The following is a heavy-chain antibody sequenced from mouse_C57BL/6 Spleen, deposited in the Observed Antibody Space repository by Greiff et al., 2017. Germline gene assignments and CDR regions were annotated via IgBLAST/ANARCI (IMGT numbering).Heavy chain of an antibody. CDR2: IDPSDSYT. J-gene: IGHJ1*03. CDR3: AREGSPYFDV. V-gene: IGHV1-69*01. Sequence: VQLQQSGAELVMPGASVKLSCKASGYTFTSYWMHWVKQRPGQGLEWIGEIDPSDSYTNYNQKFKGKSTLTVDKSSSTAYMQLSSLTSEDSAVYYCAREGSPYFDVWGTGTTVTVSS. CDR1: GYTFTSYW.